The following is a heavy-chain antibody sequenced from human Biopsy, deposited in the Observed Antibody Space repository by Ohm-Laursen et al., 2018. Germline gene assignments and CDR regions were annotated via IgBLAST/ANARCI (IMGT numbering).Heavy chain of an antibody. J-gene: IGHJ6*02. D-gene: IGHD3-9*01. Sequence: SSVKVSCKASGGTFINYAINWVRQAPGHGLEWMGWINPNSGNANYAQSFQGRLTVTRDTSISTAYMELTSLTFDDTAIYYCARVPAYPSIDGYYGLDLWGQGTTVIVSS. CDR2: INPNSGNA. V-gene: IGHV1-2*02. CDR3: ARVPAYPSIDGYYGLDL. CDR1: GGTFINYA.